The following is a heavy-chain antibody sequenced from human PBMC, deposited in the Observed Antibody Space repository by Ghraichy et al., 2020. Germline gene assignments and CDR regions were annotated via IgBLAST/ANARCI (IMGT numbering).Heavy chain of an antibody. J-gene: IGHJ6*02. V-gene: IGHV3-30*03. D-gene: IGHD3-10*01. CDR1: GFTFSGYV. Sequence: GGSLRLSCVASGFTFSGYVMHWVRQAPGKGLEGVADISDGGSNEYYVDSVKGRFTISRDNPKNILYLQMNSLRPEDTAVYYCARATREWLGRFYGVDVWGQGTTVIVS. CDR2: ISDGGSNE. CDR3: ARATREWLGRFYGVDV.